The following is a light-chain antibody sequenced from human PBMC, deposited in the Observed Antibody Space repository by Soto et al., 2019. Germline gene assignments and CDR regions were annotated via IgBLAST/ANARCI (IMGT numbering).Light chain of an antibody. V-gene: IGLV2-8*01. CDR2: EVT. J-gene: IGLJ1*01. CDR1: SSDVGRYNF. CDR3: SSLAADYNKNYV. Sequence: QSVLTQPPSASGSPGQSVTISCTGTSSDVGRYNFVSWYQQHPGKAPKLMSFEVTKRPPGVPDRFSGCKSGNTASLTVSGLQAEDEADYYSSSLAADYNKNYVFGSGTKVTVL.